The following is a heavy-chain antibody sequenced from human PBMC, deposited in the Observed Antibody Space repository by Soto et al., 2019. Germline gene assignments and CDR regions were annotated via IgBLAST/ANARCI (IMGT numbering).Heavy chain of an antibody. Sequence: EVQLVESGGGLVKPGGSLRLSCAASGFTFSKAWMSWVRQAPGKGLEWVGRIKSKSDGGTTDFAAPVKGRFTISRDDSKSTLDLQMNSLKSDDTAVYYCTTSRPGGSNGYIGDYYGMDVWGQGTTVTVSS. CDR1: GFTFSKAW. J-gene: IGHJ6*02. CDR3: TTSRPGGSNGYIGDYYGMDV. V-gene: IGHV3-15*01. D-gene: IGHD1-1*01. CDR2: IKSKSDGGTT.